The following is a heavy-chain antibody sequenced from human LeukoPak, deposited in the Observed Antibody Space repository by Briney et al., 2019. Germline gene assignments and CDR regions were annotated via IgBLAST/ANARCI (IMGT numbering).Heavy chain of an antibody. D-gene: IGHD1-14*01. CDR2: ISTSGGII. CDR1: GFIFSSFN. V-gene: IGHV3-48*01. J-gene: IGHJ1*01. CDR3: VSIPRPDPPEHFQR. Sequence: GGSLRLSCAASGFIFSSFNMNWVRQAPGTGLQGVSYISTSGGIIDYADSVKGRFTISRDNAKNSLYLQMNSLRAEDTAVYYCVSIPRPDPPEHFQRWGQGTLVTVSS.